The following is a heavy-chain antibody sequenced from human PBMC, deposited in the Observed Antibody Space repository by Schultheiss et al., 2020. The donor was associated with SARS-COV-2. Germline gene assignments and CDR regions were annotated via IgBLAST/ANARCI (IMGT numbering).Heavy chain of an antibody. V-gene: IGHV3-30*04. Sequence: GGSLRLSCAASGFTFSSYAMSWVRQAPGKGLGWVAVISYDGSNKYYADSVKGRFTISRDNAKNSLYLQMNSLRAEDTAVYYCAKGMVTPGHYWGQGTLVTVSS. D-gene: IGHD2-21*02. CDR1: GFTFSSYA. J-gene: IGHJ4*02. CDR3: AKGMVTPGHY. CDR2: ISYDGSNK.